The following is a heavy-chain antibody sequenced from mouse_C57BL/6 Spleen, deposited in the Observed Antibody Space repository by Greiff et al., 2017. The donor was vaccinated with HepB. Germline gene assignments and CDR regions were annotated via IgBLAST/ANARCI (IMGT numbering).Heavy chain of an antibody. D-gene: IGHD1-1*01. CDR1: GYTFTDYN. J-gene: IGHJ4*01. V-gene: IGHV1-18*01. CDR2: INPNNGGT. Sequence: EVHLVESGPELVKPGASVKIPCKASGYTFTDYNMDWVKQSHGKSLEWIGDINPNNGGTIYNQKFKGKATLTVDKSSSTAYMELRSLTSEDTAVYYCARHPHYYGSPYAMDYWGQGTSVTVSS. CDR3: ARHPHYYGSPYAMDY.